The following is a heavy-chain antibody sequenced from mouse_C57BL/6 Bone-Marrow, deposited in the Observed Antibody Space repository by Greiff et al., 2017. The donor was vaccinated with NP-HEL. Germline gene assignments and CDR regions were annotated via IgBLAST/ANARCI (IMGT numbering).Heavy chain of an antibody. J-gene: IGHJ3*01. CDR1: GFSFNTYA. V-gene: IGHV10-1*01. Sequence: EVQRVESGGGLVQPKGSLKLSCAASGFSFNTYAMNWVRQAPGKGLEWVARIRSKSNNYATYYADSVKDRFTISRDDSESMLYLQMNNLKTEDTAMYYCVSGGWAAWFAYWGQGTLVTVSA. CDR3: VSGGWAAWFAY. D-gene: IGHD3-3*01. CDR2: IRSKSNNYAT.